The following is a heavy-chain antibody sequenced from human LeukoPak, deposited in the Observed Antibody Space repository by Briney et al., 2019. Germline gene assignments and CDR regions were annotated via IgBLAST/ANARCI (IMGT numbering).Heavy chain of an antibody. CDR2: ISGRDGST. CDR1: GFSFSSYA. CDR3: AREVRYCSGGSCYSNFDY. D-gene: IGHD2-15*01. V-gene: IGHV3-23*01. J-gene: IGHJ4*02. Sequence: AGGSLRLSCAASGFSFSSYAMSWVRQAPGKGLEWVSGISGRDGSTYYADSVKGRFTISRDNAKNSLYLQMNSLRAEDTAVYYCAREVRYCSGGSCYSNFDYWGQGTLVTVSS.